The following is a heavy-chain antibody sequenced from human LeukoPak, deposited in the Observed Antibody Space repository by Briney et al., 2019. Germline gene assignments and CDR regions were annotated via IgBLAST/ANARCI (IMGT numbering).Heavy chain of an antibody. V-gene: IGHV4-39*07. CDR1: GGSISSSSYY. CDR2: IYYSGST. D-gene: IGHD3-3*02. Sequence: SETLSLTCTVSGGSISSSSYYWGWLRQPPGKGLEWIGSIYYSGSTYYNPSLKSRVTISVDTSKNQFSLKLSSVTAADTAVYYCARDSGISQNAFDIGGQGTMVTVS. CDR3: ARDSGISQNAFDI. J-gene: IGHJ3*02.